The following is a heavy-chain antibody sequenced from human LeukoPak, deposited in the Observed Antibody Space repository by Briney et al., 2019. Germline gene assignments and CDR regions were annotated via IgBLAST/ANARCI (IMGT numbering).Heavy chain of an antibody. V-gene: IGHV4-31*03. CDR1: GGSISSGGYY. CDR2: IYYSGST. CDR3: ARVTKHYYDSSGSLDY. J-gene: IGHJ4*02. D-gene: IGHD3-22*01. Sequence: PSETLSLTCTVSGGSISSGGYYWSWIRQHPGKGLEWIGYIYYSGSTYYNPSLKSRVTISVDTSKNQFSLKLSSVTAADTAVYYCARVTKHYYDSSGSLDYWGQGTLVTVSS.